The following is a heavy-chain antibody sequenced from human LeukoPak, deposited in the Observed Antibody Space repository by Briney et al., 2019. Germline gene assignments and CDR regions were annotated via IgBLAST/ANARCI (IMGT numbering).Heavy chain of an antibody. J-gene: IGHJ4*02. CDR1: GDSVSSISAA. D-gene: IGHD3-22*01. Sequence: SQTLSLTCAISGDSVSSISAAWNWIRQSPSRDLEWLGRTYYESKWYNDYAVSVKSRTTINPDTSKNQFSLQLTSVTPEDTAVYYCARDYYDSSGYSHYDYWGQGTLVTVSS. CDR2: TYYESKWYN. CDR3: ARDYYDSSGYSHYDY. V-gene: IGHV6-1*01.